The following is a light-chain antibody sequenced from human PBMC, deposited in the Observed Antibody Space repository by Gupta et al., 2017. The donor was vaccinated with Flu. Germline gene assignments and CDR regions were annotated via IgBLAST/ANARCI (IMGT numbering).Light chain of an antibody. V-gene: IGKV3-11*01. CDR3: QQRGKWPSMYT. Sequence: VLTQSPATLCLTPGERATLSCRANQSVDIYLAWYQQKFGQAPRLLIYDASHRATGVPVRFSGGGSGTDFTLTISSLEPEDFAVYYCQQRGKWPSMYTFGQGTKLEIK. CDR1: QSVDIY. J-gene: IGKJ2*01. CDR2: DAS.